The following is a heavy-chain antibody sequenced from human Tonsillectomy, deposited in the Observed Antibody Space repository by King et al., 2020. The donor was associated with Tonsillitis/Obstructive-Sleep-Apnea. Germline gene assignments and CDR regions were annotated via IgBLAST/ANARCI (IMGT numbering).Heavy chain of an antibody. Sequence: VQLVESGGGLVQPGGSLRLSCAASGFTFSSYVMSWVRQAPGKGLEWVSGISAIGNSPYYSDSVKGRFTISRDNSKNTLYLQMNSLRAEDTAVYYCAKLLGVGARAHFQHWSQGTLVTVSS. D-gene: IGHD1-26*01. V-gene: IGHV3-23*04. J-gene: IGHJ1*01. CDR1: GFTFSSYV. CDR3: AKLLGVGARAHFQH. CDR2: ISAIGNSP.